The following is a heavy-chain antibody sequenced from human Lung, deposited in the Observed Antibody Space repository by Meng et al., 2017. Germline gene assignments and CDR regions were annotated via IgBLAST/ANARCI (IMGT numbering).Heavy chain of an antibody. CDR1: GGSFSDYY. D-gene: IGHD4-11*01. J-gene: IGHJ4*02. CDR2: INHSGST. V-gene: IGHV4-34*01. CDR3: ARGPTTMAHDFDY. Sequence: QVQLQQWGAGLFKPSETLSLTCVVSGGSFSDYYWSWIRQPPGKGLEWIGEINHSGSTNYNPSLESRATISVDTSQNNLSLKLSSVIAADSAVYYCARGPTTMAHDFDYWGQGTLVTVSS.